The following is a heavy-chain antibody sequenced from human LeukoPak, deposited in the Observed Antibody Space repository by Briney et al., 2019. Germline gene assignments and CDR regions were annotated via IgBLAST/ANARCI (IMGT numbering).Heavy chain of an antibody. J-gene: IGHJ3*01. CDR2: IKPGGNEK. CDR3: ATFRFLGT. D-gene: IGHD3-3*01. CDR1: GFTFSSYG. V-gene: IGHV3-7*03. Sequence: GGSLRLSGAASGFTFSSYGMHWDRQAPGKGLEWVANIKPGGNEKYYVDSVKGRFTISRDNVKNSLYLQMNSLRAEDTAIYYCATFRFLGTWGQGTMVTVSP.